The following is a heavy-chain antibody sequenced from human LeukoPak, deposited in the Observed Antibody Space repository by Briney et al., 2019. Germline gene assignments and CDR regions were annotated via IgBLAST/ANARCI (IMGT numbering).Heavy chain of an antibody. J-gene: IGHJ1*01. D-gene: IGHD2-15*01. CDR1: SGSINSYY. V-gene: IGHV4-59*01. Sequence: PSETLSLTCTVSSGSINSYYWSWIRQPPGKGLEWIGYIYYSGSTNYNPSLKSRVTISLDTSKNQFSLKLSSVTAADTAVYYCARGSPTQYGSGLSCYSGYFQHWGQGTLVTVSS. CDR2: IYYSGST. CDR3: ARGSPTQYGSGLSCYSGYFQH.